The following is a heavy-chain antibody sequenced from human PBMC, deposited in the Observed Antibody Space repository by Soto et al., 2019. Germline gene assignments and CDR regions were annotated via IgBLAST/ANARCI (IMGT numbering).Heavy chain of an antibody. CDR2: IWYDGSNE. CDR1: GFTFSSYG. Sequence: GGSLRLSCAASGFTFSSYGMHWVRQAPGKGLEWVAVIWYDGSNEYYADSVKGRFTISRDNSENTLYLQMNSLRAEDTAVYYCARGSPETPDYWGQGTLVTSPQ. V-gene: IGHV3-33*01. D-gene: IGHD6-19*01. CDR3: ARGSPETPDY. J-gene: IGHJ4*02.